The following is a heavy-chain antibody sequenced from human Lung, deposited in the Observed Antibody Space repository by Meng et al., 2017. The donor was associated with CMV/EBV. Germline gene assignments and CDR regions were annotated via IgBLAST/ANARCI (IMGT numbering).Heavy chain of an antibody. CDR1: GFTFSSYS. CDR2: ISSSSSYI. CDR3: ARYYDFWSGYQVANYYFDY. D-gene: IGHD3-3*01. Sequence: GEXXKISCAASGFTFSSYSMSWVRQAPGKGLEWVSSISSSSSYIYYADSVKGRFTISRDNAKNSLYLQMNSLRAEDTAVYYCARYYDFWSGYQVANYYFDYXGQGXLVTVSS. J-gene: IGHJ4*02. V-gene: IGHV3-21*01.